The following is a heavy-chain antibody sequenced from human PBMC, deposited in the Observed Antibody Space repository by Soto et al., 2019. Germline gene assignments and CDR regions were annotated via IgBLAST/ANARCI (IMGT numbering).Heavy chain of an antibody. CDR2: ISGSGGST. V-gene: IGHV3-23*01. Sequence: GGSLRLSCAASGFTFSSYAISCVLQAPGKGLEWVSAISGSGGSTYYADSVKGQFTISIDNSKNTLYLQMNSLRAEDTAVYYCAKDLTITMIVDWFDLWGKGTLVTVTS. CDR3: AKDLTITMIVDWFDL. J-gene: IGHJ5*02. CDR1: GFTFSSYA. D-gene: IGHD3-22*01.